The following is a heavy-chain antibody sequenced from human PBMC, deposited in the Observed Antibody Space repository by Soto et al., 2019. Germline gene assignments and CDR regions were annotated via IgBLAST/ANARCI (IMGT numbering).Heavy chain of an antibody. CDR3: ARLQMAYCSSTSCYAHYYYGMDV. J-gene: IGHJ6*02. Sequence: GESLKISCKGSGYSFTSYWISWVRQMPGKGLEWMGRIDPSDSYTNYSPSFQGHVTISADKSISTAYLQWSSLKASDTAMYYCARLQMAYCSSTSCYAHYYYGMDVWGQGTTVTVSS. CDR1: GYSFTSYW. D-gene: IGHD2-2*01. V-gene: IGHV5-10-1*01. CDR2: IDPSDSYT.